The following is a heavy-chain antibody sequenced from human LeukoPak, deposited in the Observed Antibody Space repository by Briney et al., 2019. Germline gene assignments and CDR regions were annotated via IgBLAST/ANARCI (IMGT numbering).Heavy chain of an antibody. Sequence: ASVKVSCKASGYTFTGYYMHWVRQAPGQGLEWMGWINPNSGGTNYAQKFQGRVTMTRDTSISTAYMELSRLRSDDTAVYYCARGYYYDSRAPPGAFDIWGQGTMVTVSS. CDR3: ARGYYYDSRAPPGAFDI. CDR1: GYTFTGYY. V-gene: IGHV1-2*02. D-gene: IGHD3-22*01. J-gene: IGHJ3*02. CDR2: INPNSGGT.